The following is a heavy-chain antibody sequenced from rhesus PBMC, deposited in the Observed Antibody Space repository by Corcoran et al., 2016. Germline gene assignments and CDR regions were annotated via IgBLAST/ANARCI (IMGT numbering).Heavy chain of an antibody. V-gene: IGHV3S5*01. CDR2: ISKGGGST. Sequence: EVQLVESGGGLVQPGGSLRLSCAASGFTFSSYGLSWVRQAPGKGLEWGSYISKGGGSTYSADSVKGRFTISRDNSKNTLSLQMNSLRAEDTAVYYCAGIYYDSGYYFDYWGQGVLVTVSS. CDR1: GFTFSSYG. CDR3: AGIYYDSGYYFDY. J-gene: IGHJ4*01. D-gene: IGHD3-28*01.